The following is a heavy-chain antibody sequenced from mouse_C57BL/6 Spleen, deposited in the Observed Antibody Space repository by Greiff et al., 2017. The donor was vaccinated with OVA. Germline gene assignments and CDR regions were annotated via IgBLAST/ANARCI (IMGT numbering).Heavy chain of an antibody. CDR2: IDPETGGT. V-gene: IGHV1-15*01. Sequence: VKLQESGAELVRPGASVTLSCKASGYTFTDYEMHWVKQTPVHGLEWIGAIDPETGGTAYNQKFKGKAILTADKSSSTAYMELRSLTSEDSAVDYCTRGGNYVDYYAMDYWGQGTSVTVAS. J-gene: IGHJ4*01. D-gene: IGHD2-1*01. CDR1: GYTFTDYE. CDR3: TRGGNYVDYYAMDY.